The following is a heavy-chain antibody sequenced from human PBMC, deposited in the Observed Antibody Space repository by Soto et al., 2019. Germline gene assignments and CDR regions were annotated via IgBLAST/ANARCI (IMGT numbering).Heavy chain of an antibody. V-gene: IGHV1-69*04. J-gene: IGHJ4*02. CDR2: IIPLLDVT. CDR1: GGTFSTYT. CDR3: ARDSGTVGYDDS. Sequence: GASVKVSCKASGGTFSTYTFNWVRQAPGQGLEWMGRIIPLLDVTNNAQRFQGRVTITADKSTSTVYMELTSLTSQDTAVYYCARDSGTVGYDDSWGQGTLVTVSS. D-gene: IGHD3-10*01.